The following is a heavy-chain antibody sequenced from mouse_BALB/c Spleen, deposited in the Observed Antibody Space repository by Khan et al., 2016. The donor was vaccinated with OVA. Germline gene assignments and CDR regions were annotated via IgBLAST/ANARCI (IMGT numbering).Heavy chain of an antibody. CDR1: GYTFTHYW. CDR2: TYPGGGYT. CDR3: ARRGAARTTCDYFDY. J-gene: IGHJ2*02. D-gene: IGHD3-1*01. Sequence: QVQLKQSGTEVVRPGTSVKMSCKAAGYTFTHYWIGWVKQRPGHGLEWIGDTYPGGGYTNYNEKFKGKATLTVDKSSSTAYMQLRGLTSEDSDIYYCARRGAARTTCDYFDYWGQGTSLIVSS. V-gene: IGHV1-63*02.